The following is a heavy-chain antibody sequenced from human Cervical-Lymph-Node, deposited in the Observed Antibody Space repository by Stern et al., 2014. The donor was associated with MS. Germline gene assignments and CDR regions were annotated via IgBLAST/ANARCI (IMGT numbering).Heavy chain of an antibody. CDR3: ARDRGSYSDY. Sequence: QVQLVQSGAEVERPGASVKVSCKASGYTFTAYFLHWVRQATGQGLEWMGWISTKTGSSTYAQKFQDRVTMTRDTSINTGYMEVSSLRSDDTAVYYCARDRGSYSDYWGQGTLVAVSS. V-gene: IGHV1-2*02. J-gene: IGHJ4*02. D-gene: IGHD1-26*01. CDR1: GYTFTAYF. CDR2: ISTKTGSS.